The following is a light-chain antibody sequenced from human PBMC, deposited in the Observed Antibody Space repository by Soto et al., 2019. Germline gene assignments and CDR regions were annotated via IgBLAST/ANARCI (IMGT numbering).Light chain of an antibody. Sequence: QSALTQHASVSGSPGQSITISCTGTSSDVGSYNLVSWYQQHPGKAPKLMIYEGSKRPSGVSNRFSGSKSGNTASLTISGLQAEDEADYYCCSYAGSTTYILFGGGTQLTVL. CDR3: CSYAGSTTYIL. V-gene: IGLV2-23*01. J-gene: IGLJ2*01. CDR1: SSDVGSYNL. CDR2: EGS.